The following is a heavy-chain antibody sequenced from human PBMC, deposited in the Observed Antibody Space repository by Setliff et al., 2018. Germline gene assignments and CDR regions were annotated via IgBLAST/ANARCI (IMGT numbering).Heavy chain of an antibody. V-gene: IGHV3-30*07. CDR2: ISYDGNNK. J-gene: IGHJ4*02. CDR1: GFTFARFA. Sequence: GGSLRLSCAASGFTFARFAMHWVRQAPGKGLEWVAVISYDGNNKDHADSVKGRFTISRDNSKNTLYLQMDSLRVEDTAVYYCVRGEMFSTSPRADWGQGTQVTVSS. D-gene: IGHD2-2*01. CDR3: VRGEMFSTSPRAD.